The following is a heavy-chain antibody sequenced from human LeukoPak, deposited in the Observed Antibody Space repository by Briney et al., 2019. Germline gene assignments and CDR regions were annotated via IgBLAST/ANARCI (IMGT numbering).Heavy chain of an antibody. Sequence: GGSLRLSCAASGFTFSRYGMSWVRQAPGKGLEWVSAISGSGGSTYYADSVKGRFTISRDNSKNTLYLQMNSLRAEDTAVYYCAKDRIGIREDYWGQGTLATVSS. J-gene: IGHJ4*02. D-gene: IGHD1-26*01. CDR2: ISGSGGST. CDR1: GFTFSRYG. CDR3: AKDRIGIREDY. V-gene: IGHV3-23*01.